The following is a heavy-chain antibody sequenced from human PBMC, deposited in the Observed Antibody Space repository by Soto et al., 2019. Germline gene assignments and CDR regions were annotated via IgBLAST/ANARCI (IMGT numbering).Heavy chain of an antibody. D-gene: IGHD2-15*01. CDR2: IIPMLDIV. J-gene: IGHJ5*02. Sequence: QVQPAQSGAEVKKPGSSVKVSCKASGGAFSNFVISWLRQAPGQGVAWVGGIIPMLDIVHSAQKFQGRGAITADESTSTAYMELSRLKSEDADIYYCALEGGEGWFEPWGQGTLVTVSS. CDR1: GGAFSNFV. V-gene: IGHV1-69*01. CDR3: ALEGGEGWFEP.